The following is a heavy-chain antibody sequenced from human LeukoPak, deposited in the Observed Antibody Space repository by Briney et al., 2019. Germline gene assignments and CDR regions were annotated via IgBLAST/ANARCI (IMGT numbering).Heavy chain of an antibody. J-gene: IGHJ5*02. CDR3: ARDWLGYCSSTSCYSGWFDP. V-gene: IGHV1-2*02. CDR2: INPNSGGT. CDR1: GYTFTGYY. Sequence: ASVKVSCKASGYTFTGYYMHWVRQAPGQGLEWMGWINPNSGGTNYAQKFQGRVTMTRDTSISTAYMELSRLRSDDTAVYYCARDWLGYCSSTSCYSGWFDPWGQGTLVTVSS. D-gene: IGHD2-2*01.